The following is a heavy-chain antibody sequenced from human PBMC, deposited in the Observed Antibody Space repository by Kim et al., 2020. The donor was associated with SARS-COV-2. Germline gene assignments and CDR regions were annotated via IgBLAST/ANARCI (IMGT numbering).Heavy chain of an antibody. CDR2: ISGGSTYI. CDR1: GFSFSGFY. D-gene: IGHD1-1*01. CDR3: ARVRTGGNWYSDL. Sequence: GGSLRLSCVASGFSFSGFYMSWIRQAPGKGLEWISYISGGSTYISPADSVKGRFTVSRDNAKNSLYLQMNSLRADDTAEYYCARVRTGGNWYSDLWGRVT. V-gene: IGHV3-11*06. J-gene: IGHJ2*01.